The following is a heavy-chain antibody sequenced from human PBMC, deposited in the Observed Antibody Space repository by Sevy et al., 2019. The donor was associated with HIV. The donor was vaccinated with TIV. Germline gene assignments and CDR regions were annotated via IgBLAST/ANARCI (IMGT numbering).Heavy chain of an antibody. CDR2: INWNGGST. Sequence: LSLTCAASGFTFDDYGMSWVRQAPGKGLEWVSGINWNGGSTGYADSVKGRFTISRDNAKNSLYLQMNSLRAEDTALYYCARGTLRRGYSYGFYDYWGQGTLVTVSS. V-gene: IGHV3-20*04. CDR1: GFTFDDYG. D-gene: IGHD5-18*01. CDR3: ARGTLRRGYSYGFYDY. J-gene: IGHJ4*02.